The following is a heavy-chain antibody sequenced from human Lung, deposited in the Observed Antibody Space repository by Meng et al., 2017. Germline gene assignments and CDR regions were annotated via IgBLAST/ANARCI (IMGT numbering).Heavy chain of an antibody. J-gene: IGHJ4*02. CDR1: GYTFTAYY. Sequence: QVQLVQSGADVKKPGASVKVSCKASGYTFTAYYIHWVRQAPGQGLEWMGRIKPNSGGTNFAQKFQGRVIMTRDTSISTAYMELSSLGFDDTAVYYCAKALGWGSSPDYWGQGILVTVSS. D-gene: IGHD2-21*01. V-gene: IGHV1-2*06. CDR3: AKALGWGSSPDY. CDR2: IKPNSGGT.